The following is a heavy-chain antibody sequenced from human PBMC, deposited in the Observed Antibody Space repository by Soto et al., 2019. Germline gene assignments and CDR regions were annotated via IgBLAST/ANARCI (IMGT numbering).Heavy chain of an antibody. Sequence: QVQLVESGGGVVQPGRSLRLSCAASGFTFSSYGMHWVRQXXGXXXXWVAVIWYDGSNKYYADSVKGRFTISRDNSKNXXXXXXXXXXXXXXXXXXXXXXXXXXXXXHFDYWGQGTLVTVSS. CDR2: IWYDGSNK. CDR3: XXXXXXXXXXHFDY. J-gene: IGHJ4*02. CDR1: GFTFSSYG. V-gene: IGHV3-33*01.